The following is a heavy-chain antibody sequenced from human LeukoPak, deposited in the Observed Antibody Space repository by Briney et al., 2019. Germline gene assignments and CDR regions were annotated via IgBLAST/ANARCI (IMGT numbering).Heavy chain of an antibody. V-gene: IGHV1-2*02. CDR1: GYTFTGYY. D-gene: IGHD4-23*01. CDR2: INPHSGGT. Sequence: ASVKVSCKASGYTFTGYYMHWVRQAPGQGLEWMGWINPHSGGTNYAQKFQGRVAMTRDTSISTAYMELSRLRSDDTAVYYCARVAGNAGLGAFDIWGQGTMVTVSS. CDR3: ARVAGNAGLGAFDI. J-gene: IGHJ3*02.